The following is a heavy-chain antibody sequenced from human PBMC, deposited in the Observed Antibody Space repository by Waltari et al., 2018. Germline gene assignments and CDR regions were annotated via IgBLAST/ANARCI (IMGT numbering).Heavy chain of an antibody. CDR1: GYTFSDYY. Sequence: QVHLVQSGAEVKQPGASVKVSCKASGYTFSDYYIHWVRQAPGQGLEWMGWINPNGGATNYAQKFRGRVTMTRDTSISTAYMELRRLTSDDTAVYYCAMTLRFCSGGNCFWGQGTLVTVSS. CDR2: INPNGGAT. D-gene: IGHD2-15*01. CDR3: AMTLRFCSGGNCF. J-gene: IGHJ4*01. V-gene: IGHV1-2*02.